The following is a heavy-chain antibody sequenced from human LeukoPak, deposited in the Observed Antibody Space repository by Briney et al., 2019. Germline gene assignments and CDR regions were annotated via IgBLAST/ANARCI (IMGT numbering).Heavy chain of an antibody. CDR3: ARDYGGSSPFDY. CDR1: GFTFHNAW. Sequence: GGSLRLSCAASGFTFHNAWMSWVRQAPGKGLEWVSYISSSGSTIYYADSVKGRLTISRDNAKNSLYLQMNSLRAEDTAVYYCARDYGGSSPFDYWGQGTLVTVSS. CDR2: ISSSGSTI. D-gene: IGHD4-23*01. J-gene: IGHJ4*02. V-gene: IGHV3-11*04.